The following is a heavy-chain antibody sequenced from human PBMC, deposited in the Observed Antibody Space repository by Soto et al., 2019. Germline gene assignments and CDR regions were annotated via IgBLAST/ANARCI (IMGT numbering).Heavy chain of an antibody. CDR3: AIGWFWCGYFDCFDP. D-gene: IGHD3-3*01. J-gene: IGHJ5*02. V-gene: IGHV4-59*01. Sequence: PSETLSITCTVSSGSISIYYWSWIRQPPGKGLVWIGYIFYSDREYSLTTIYNPSLKSRVTMTVYTTENQISLELSTVAAAGAGVYYGAIGWFWCGYFDCFDPWGQGTLVTVSS. CDR2: IFYSDREYSLTT. CDR1: SGSISIYY.